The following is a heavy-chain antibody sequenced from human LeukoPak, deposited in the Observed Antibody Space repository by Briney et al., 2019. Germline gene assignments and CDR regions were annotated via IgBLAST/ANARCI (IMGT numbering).Heavy chain of an antibody. Sequence: PSETLSLTCTISGGSISSYYWSWIRQPPGKGLEWIGYIDYSGTTSYNPSLRSRVTISINTSKNQFSLKLSSVTAADTAVYYCARDRGGNSMHYWGQGTLVTVSS. D-gene: IGHD4-23*01. J-gene: IGHJ4*02. CDR3: ARDRGGNSMHY. CDR2: IDYSGTT. CDR1: GGSISSYY. V-gene: IGHV4-59*01.